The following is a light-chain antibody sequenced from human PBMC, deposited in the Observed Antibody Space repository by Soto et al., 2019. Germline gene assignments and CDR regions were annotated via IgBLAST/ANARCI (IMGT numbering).Light chain of an antibody. J-gene: IGKJ5*01. V-gene: IGKV3-20*01. CDR1: QSVRSSH. CDR3: QQYGSSPKVT. CDR2: GAS. Sequence: EIVLTQSPGTLSLSPGERATLSCRASQSVRSSHLAWYQQKPGQAPRLLIYGASSRATGIPDRFSGSGSGTDFTLTISRLEAEDFAVYYCQQYGSSPKVTFGQGTRLEIK.